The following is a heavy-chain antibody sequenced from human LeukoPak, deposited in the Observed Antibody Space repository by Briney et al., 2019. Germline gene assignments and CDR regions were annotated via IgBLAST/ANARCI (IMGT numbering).Heavy chain of an antibody. CDR2: INHSGST. V-gene: IGHV4-34*01. CDR3: ARVRAVAGRRFDY. CDR1: GGSFSGYY. J-gene: IGHJ4*02. D-gene: IGHD6-19*01. Sequence: SETLSLTCAVYGGSFSGYYWSWIRQPPGKGLEWIGEINHSGSTNYNPSLKSRVTISVDTSKNQFSLKLSSVTAADTAVYYCARVRAVAGRRFDYWGQGTLVTVSS.